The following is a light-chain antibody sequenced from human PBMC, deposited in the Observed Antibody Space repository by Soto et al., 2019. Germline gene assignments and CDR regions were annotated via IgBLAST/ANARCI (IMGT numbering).Light chain of an antibody. Sequence: EIVLTQSPATLSLSPGERATLSCRASQSVSNFLAWYQQKPGQAPRLLISDASNRATGIPGRFSGSGSGTXXXLTXSSLEPEDFAVYXXXQRSNWPWTFGQGTKVEIK. V-gene: IGKV3-11*01. CDR2: DAS. J-gene: IGKJ1*01. CDR1: QSVSNF. CDR3: XQRSNWPWT.